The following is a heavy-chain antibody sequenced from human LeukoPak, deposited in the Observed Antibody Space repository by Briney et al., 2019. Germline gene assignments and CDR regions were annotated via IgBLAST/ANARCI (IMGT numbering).Heavy chain of an antibody. CDR1: GFTFSSYG. CDR3: AKGTDIVVVPAAPVDY. V-gene: IGHV3-23*01. D-gene: IGHD2-2*01. Sequence: GGSLRLSCAASGFTFSSYGMTWVRQAPGKGLEWVSAISGSGGSTYYADSVKGRFTISRDNSKNTLYLQMNSLRAEDTAVYYCAKGTDIVVVPAAPVDYWGQGTLVTVSS. CDR2: ISGSGGST. J-gene: IGHJ4*02.